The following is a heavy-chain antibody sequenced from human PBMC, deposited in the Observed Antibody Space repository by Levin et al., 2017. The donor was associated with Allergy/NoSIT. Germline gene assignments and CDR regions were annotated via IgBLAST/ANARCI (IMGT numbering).Heavy chain of an antibody. CDR1: GGSFSGYY. CDR2: INHSGST. CDR3: ARTGASEYDFWSGLSSWFDP. D-gene: IGHD3-3*01. Sequence: ESLKISCAVYGGSFSGYYWSWIRQPPGKGLEWIGEINHSGSTNYNPSLKSRVTISVDTSKNQFSLKLSSVTAADTAVYYCARTGASEYDFWSGLSSWFDPWGQGTLVTVSS. V-gene: IGHV4-34*01. J-gene: IGHJ5*02.